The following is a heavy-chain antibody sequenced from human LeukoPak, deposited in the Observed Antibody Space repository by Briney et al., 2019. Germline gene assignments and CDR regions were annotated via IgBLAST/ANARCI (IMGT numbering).Heavy chain of an antibody. CDR2: ISYGGSND. D-gene: IGHD3-16*01. CDR1: GFTFSSFG. V-gene: IGHV3-30*18. Sequence: GGSLRLSCAASGFTFSSFGMHWVRQAPGKGLEWVAFISYGGSNDYYADSVKGRFTISRDNSKNTLYLQMNSLRAEDTAVYYCAKDRGGSYAPFAHWGQGILVTVSS. CDR3: AKDRGGSYAPFAH. J-gene: IGHJ4*02.